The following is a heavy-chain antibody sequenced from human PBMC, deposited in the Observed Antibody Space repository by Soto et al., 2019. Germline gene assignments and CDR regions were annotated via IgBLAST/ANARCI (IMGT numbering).Heavy chain of an antibody. J-gene: IGHJ4*02. CDR3: ARDRDYYYDTSGYLAD. Sequence: QVQLVQSGAEVKKPGASMRVSCRTSGYTFTSHFIHWVRQAPGQGLEWMGWSNTGNGNTRYSETFEARVTITRDTAAITIYMEMISLRSEVTAVHYCARDRDYYYDTSGYLADWGQGTLVTVCS. CDR2: SNTGNGNT. D-gene: IGHD3-22*01. CDR1: GYTFTSHF. V-gene: IGHV1-3*04.